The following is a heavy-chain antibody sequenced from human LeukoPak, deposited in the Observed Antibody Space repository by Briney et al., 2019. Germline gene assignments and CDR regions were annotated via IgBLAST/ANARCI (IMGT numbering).Heavy chain of an antibody. CDR3: AKGAFWSAHAYGEYFLY. CDR2: IQNDGSKQ. D-gene: IGHD3-3*01. J-gene: IGHJ1*01. Sequence: PGGSLRLSCAASGFTFRTYGMFWVRQAPGKGLEWVATIQNDGSKQYYADSVKGRFTISRDNSKDTTDLHLNSLTAADTAVYYCAKGAFWSAHAYGEYFLYWGQGTLVTVSS. V-gene: IGHV3-30*02. CDR1: GFTFRTYG.